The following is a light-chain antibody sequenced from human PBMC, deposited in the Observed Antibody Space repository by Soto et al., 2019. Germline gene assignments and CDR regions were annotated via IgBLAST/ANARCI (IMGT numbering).Light chain of an antibody. CDR2: DVS. V-gene: IGLV2-14*03. CDR3: SSYTRSNTLRYV. CDR1: SSDVGGYNY. Sequence: QSALTQPASVSGSPGQSITISCTGTSSDVGGYNYVSWYQHHPGKAPKVMIYDVSNRPSGVSNRFSGSKSGNTASLTISGLRDEDEADYYCSSYTRSNTLRYVFGTGTKLTVL. J-gene: IGLJ1*01.